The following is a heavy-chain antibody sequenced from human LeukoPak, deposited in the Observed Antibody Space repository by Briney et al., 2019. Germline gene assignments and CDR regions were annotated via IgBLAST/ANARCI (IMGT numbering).Heavy chain of an antibody. D-gene: IGHD2-8*02. CDR1: GGSISSYY. CDR2: VRSSGST. J-gene: IGHJ4*02. V-gene: IGHV4-59*01. CDR3: ARGVLVGATGHHFAY. Sequence: SETLSLTCTVSGGSISSYYWTWIRQPPGEGLEWIGYVRSSGSTNYNPSLKSRVAMLVDTPKNQFTLKLNSVTAADTAVYYCARGVLVGATGHHFAYWGQGTRVTVSS.